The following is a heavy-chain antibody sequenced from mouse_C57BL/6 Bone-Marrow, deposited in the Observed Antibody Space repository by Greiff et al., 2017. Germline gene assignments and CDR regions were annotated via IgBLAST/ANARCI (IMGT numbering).Heavy chain of an antibody. V-gene: IGHV5-9-1*02. CDR2: ISSGGDYI. Sequence: EVQLVESGEGLVKPGGSPKLSCAASGFTFSSYAMSWVRQTPEKRLEWVAYISSGGDYIYYADTVKGRFTISRDNARNTLYLQMSSLKSEDTAMYYCTRDEDYYGSSYYWYFDVWGTGTTVTVSS. CDR1: GFTFSSYA. CDR3: TRDEDYYGSSYYWYFDV. D-gene: IGHD1-1*01. J-gene: IGHJ1*03.